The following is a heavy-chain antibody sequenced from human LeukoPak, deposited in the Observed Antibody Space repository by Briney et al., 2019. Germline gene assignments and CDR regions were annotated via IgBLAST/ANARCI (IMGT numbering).Heavy chain of an antibody. D-gene: IGHD3-10*01. Sequence: GGSLRLSCAASGFTFSSYWMSWVRQAPGKGLEWVANIKQDGSEKYYVDSVKGRFTISRDNAKNSLYLQMNSLRAEDTAVYYCARESVDALWVQGVHQRRAQYYFDYWGQGTLVTVSS. J-gene: IGHJ4*02. CDR2: IKQDGSEK. CDR1: GFTFSSYW. CDR3: ARESVDALWVQGVHQRRAQYYFDY. V-gene: IGHV3-7*01.